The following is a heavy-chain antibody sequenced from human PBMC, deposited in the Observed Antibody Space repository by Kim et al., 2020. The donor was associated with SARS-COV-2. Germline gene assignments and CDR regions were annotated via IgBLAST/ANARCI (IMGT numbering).Heavy chain of an antibody. CDR2: IWYDGSNK. D-gene: IGHD3-16*01. J-gene: IGHJ6*03. Sequence: GGSLRLSCAASGFTFSNYGMHWVRQAPGKGLEWVAVIWYDGSNKYYGDSVKGRFTISRDNPKNTLYLQMNNLRAEDTAVYYCARRRGGVGIGYYLDVWG. V-gene: IGHV3-33*01. CDR1: GFTFSNYG. CDR3: ARRRGGVGIGYYLDV.